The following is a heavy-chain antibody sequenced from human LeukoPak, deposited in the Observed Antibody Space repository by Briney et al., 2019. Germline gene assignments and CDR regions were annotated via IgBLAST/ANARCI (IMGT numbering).Heavy chain of an antibody. CDR3: ARGYCSGGSCYSYFDY. V-gene: IGHV4-59*01. Sequence: SETLSLTCTVSGGSISSYYWSWIRQPPGKGLEWIGYIYYSGSTNYNPSLKSRVTISVDTSKNQFSLKLSSVTAADTAVYYCARGYCSGGSCYSYFDYWGQGTLVTVSS. J-gene: IGHJ4*02. CDR2: IYYSGST. CDR1: GGSISSYY. D-gene: IGHD2-15*01.